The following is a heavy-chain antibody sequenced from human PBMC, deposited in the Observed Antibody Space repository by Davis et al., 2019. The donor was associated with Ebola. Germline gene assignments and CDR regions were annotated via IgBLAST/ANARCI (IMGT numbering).Heavy chain of an antibody. Sequence: SGPTLVKPTETLTLTCTVSGFSLSNARMGVSWIRQPPGKALEWLAHIFSNDEKSYSTSLKSRLTISKDTSKSQVVLTMTNMDPVDTATYYCARILRRPHSSGWYSGYYYYYYMDVWGKGTTVTVSS. CDR3: ARILRRPHSSGWYSGYYYYYYMDV. D-gene: IGHD6-19*01. J-gene: IGHJ6*03. CDR1: GFSLSNARMG. V-gene: IGHV2-26*01. CDR2: IFSNDEK.